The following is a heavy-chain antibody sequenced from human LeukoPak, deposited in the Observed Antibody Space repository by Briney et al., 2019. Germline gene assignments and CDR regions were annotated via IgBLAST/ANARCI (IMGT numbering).Heavy chain of an antibody. Sequence: GESLKISCKGSGYSFTSYWIGWVRQMPGKGLEWMGIIYPGDSDTRYSPSFQGQVTISADKSISTAYLQWSSLKASDTAMYYCARTWGYYYDSSGYLHFDYWGQGTLVTVSS. CDR3: ARTWGYYYDSSGYLHFDY. CDR2: IYPGDSDT. CDR1: GYSFTSYW. J-gene: IGHJ4*02. V-gene: IGHV5-51*01. D-gene: IGHD3-22*01.